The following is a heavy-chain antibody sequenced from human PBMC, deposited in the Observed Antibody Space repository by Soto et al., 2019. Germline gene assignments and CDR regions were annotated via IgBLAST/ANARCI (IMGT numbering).Heavy chain of an antibody. Sequence: QVQLQESGPGLVRPSQTLSLTCTVSGGSISTDHYHWTWIRQAPGKGLEWIGYIHYSGSIQFNPSLQSRVSMSVDTSKNLFSLRLSSVTAADKAVYFCAREDDGGDRDYYGLDVWGQGTTVTVSS. V-gene: IGHV4-30-4*01. J-gene: IGHJ6*02. CDR3: AREDDGGDRDYYGLDV. D-gene: IGHD2-21*02. CDR1: GGSISTDHYH. CDR2: IHYSGSI.